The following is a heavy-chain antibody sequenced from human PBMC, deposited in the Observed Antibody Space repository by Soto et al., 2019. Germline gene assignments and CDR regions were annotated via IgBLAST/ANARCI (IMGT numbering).Heavy chain of an antibody. J-gene: IGHJ4*02. CDR1: GFAISRGYY. CDR2: IYPSVSS. CDR3: AREKVGTTFSDN. Sequence: SETLSLSCNVSGFAISRGYYWSWVRQPPGKGLEWIGSIYPSVSSYHNPSLESRLTLSIDTSKNQFTLKLASVTAADTALYYCAREKVGTTFSDNCGQATQLTV. D-gene: IGHD1-1*01. V-gene: IGHV4-38-2*02.